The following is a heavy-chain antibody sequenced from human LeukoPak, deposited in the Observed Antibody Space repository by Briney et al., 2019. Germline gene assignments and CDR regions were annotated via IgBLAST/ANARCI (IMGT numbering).Heavy chain of an antibody. Sequence: PGTSLRLSCAASGFTFSGYGMHWVRQAPGKGLEWVVVIAYDGRNKYYADSVKGRFTISRDNSKNTLYLQMNSLRAEDTAVYYCAKDHYYDSSGYYNGFDYWGQGTLVTVPS. CDR2: IAYDGRNK. D-gene: IGHD3-22*01. CDR1: GFTFSGYG. J-gene: IGHJ4*02. CDR3: AKDHYYDSSGYYNGFDY. V-gene: IGHV3-30*18.